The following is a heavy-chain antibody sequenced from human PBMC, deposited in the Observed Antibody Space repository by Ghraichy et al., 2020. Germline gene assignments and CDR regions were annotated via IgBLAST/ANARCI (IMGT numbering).Heavy chain of an antibody. CDR1: GYTFTSYY. V-gene: IGHV1-46*01. CDR3: ARDTGYSRGVEAQDGDGMDV. D-gene: IGHD6-13*01. J-gene: IGHJ6*02. Sequence: ASVKVSCKASGYTFTSYYMHWVRQAPGQGLEWMGIINPSGGSTSYAQKFQGRVTMTRDTSTSTVYMELSSLRSEDTAVYYCARDTGYSRGVEAQDGDGMDVWGQGTTVTVSS. CDR2: INPSGGST.